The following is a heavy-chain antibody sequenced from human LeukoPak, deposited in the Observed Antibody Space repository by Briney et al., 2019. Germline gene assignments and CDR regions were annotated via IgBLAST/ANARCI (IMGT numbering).Heavy chain of an antibody. D-gene: IGHD5-24*01. CDR3: SRTRTGDGNKYRIYY. J-gene: IGHJ4*02. CDR1: GFTLSSYG. Sequence: QSGGSLRLSCGASGFTLSSYGMHWVRQAPGKGPEWVAAISYDGRNKYYADSVKSRFTISRDNSRNTLYLEMNSLRTEDTAIYYLSRTRTGDGNKYRIYYWGQGTLVTVSS. CDR2: ISYDGRNK. V-gene: IGHV3-30*03.